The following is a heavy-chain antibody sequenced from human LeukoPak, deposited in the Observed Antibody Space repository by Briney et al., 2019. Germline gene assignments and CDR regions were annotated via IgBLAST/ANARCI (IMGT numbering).Heavy chain of an antibody. J-gene: IGHJ4*02. CDR3: ARFSSFTGFDF. V-gene: IGHV1-2*02. CDR1: GYTFTDYY. Sequence: ASVKVSCKASGYTFTDYYIHWVRQAPGQGLEWMGWINPNSGGTNYSQKFQGRATMARDTSISTAYMELSRLRSDDTAVYYCARFSSFTGFDFWGQGMLVTVSS. D-gene: IGHD2-8*02. CDR2: INPNSGGT.